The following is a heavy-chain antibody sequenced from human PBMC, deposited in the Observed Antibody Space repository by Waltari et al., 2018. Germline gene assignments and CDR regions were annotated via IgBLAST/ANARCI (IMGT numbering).Heavy chain of an antibody. D-gene: IGHD3-16*02. CDR3: AKDREYIWGSYRYTGDY. J-gene: IGHJ4*02. CDR1: GYTFSSYG. CDR2: IRYDGSNK. V-gene: IGHV3-30*02. Sequence: QVQLVQSGAEVKKPGASVKVSCKASGYTFSSYGMHWVRQAPGKGLEWVAFIRYDGSNKYYADSVKGRFTISRDNSKNTLYLQMNSLRAEDTAVYYCAKDREYIWGSYRYTGDYWGQGTLVTVSS.